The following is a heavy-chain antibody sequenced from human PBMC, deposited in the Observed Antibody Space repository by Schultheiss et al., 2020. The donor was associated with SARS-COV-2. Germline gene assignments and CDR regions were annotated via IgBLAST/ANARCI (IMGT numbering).Heavy chain of an antibody. D-gene: IGHD4-17*01. V-gene: IGHV3-74*01. Sequence: GESLKISCAASGFTFDDYAMHWVRQAPGKGLEWVSRINSDGSSTSYADSVKGRFTISRDNAKNTLYLQMNSLRAEDTAVYYCAKDSPTYGDYFYWGQGTLVTVSS. CDR2: INSDGSST. CDR1: GFTFDDYA. J-gene: IGHJ4*02. CDR3: AKDSPTYGDYFY.